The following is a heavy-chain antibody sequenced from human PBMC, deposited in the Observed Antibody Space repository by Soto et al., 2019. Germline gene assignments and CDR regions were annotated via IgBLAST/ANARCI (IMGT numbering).Heavy chain of an antibody. D-gene: IGHD3-3*01. CDR1: GFTFSSYA. J-gene: IGHJ6*02. CDR3: ARWGITIFGVVIWDSYYYGMDV. Sequence: GGSLRLSCAASGFTFSSYAMHWVRQAPGKGLEWVAVISYDGSNKYYADSVKGRFTISRDNSKNTLYLQMNSLRAEDMAVYYCARWGITIFGVVIWDSYYYGMDVWGQGTTVTVSS. V-gene: IGHV3-30-3*01. CDR2: ISYDGSNK.